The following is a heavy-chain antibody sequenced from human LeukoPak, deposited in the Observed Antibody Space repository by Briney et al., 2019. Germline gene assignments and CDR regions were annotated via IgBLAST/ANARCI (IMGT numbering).Heavy chain of an antibody. J-gene: IGHJ5*02. CDR3: ARREAAAGTWWFDH. Sequence: GESLKVSCQGSGYSFTTYWIGWVRQMPGKGLEWMGNIYPGDSDTRYSPSFKGQVTISADKSISTAYLQWSSLKASDTAMYYCARREAAAGTWWFDHWGQGTLVTVSS. D-gene: IGHD6-13*01. V-gene: IGHV5-51*01. CDR2: IYPGDSDT. CDR1: GYSFTTYW.